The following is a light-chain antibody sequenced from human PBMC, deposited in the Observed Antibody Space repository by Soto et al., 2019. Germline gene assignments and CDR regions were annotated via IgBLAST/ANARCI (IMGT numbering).Light chain of an antibody. Sequence: EIVLTQSQGTLSLSPGERATLSCRTSQASISNYLAWYQQKPGQAPRLLIYGTSNRAAGIPDRFSGSGSGTDFTLTISRLEPEDFAVYYCQQYGDALYIFGPGTKVEIK. CDR3: QQYGDALYI. V-gene: IGKV3-20*01. CDR2: GTS. J-gene: IGKJ2*01. CDR1: QASISNY.